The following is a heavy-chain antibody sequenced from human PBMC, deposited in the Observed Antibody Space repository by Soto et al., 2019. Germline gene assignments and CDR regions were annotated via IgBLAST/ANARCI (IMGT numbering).Heavy chain of an antibody. CDR1: GFTFSAYI. D-gene: IGHD2-2*01. V-gene: IGHV3-48*02. CDR3: ARQISPAAYDY. Sequence: GGSLRLSCAASGFTFSAYIMNWVRQAPGKGLKWVSFISNNGCTLYYADSVKGRFTISRDNAKNSLYLQINSLRDEDTAVYYCARQISPAAYDYWGQGTLVTVSS. CDR2: ISNNGCTL. J-gene: IGHJ4*02.